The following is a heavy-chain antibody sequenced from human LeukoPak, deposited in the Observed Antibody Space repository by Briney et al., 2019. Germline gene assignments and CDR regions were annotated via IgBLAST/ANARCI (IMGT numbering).Heavy chain of an antibody. Sequence: ASVKVSFKASGYTFTSYGISWVRQAPGQGLEWMGWISAYNGNTNYAQKLQGRVTMTTDTSTSTAYMELRSLRSDDTAVYYCARERVGRNYYYYMDVWGKGTTVTVSS. CDR2: ISAYNGNT. D-gene: IGHD2-15*01. J-gene: IGHJ6*03. CDR1: GYTFTSYG. V-gene: IGHV1-18*01. CDR3: ARERVGRNYYYYMDV.